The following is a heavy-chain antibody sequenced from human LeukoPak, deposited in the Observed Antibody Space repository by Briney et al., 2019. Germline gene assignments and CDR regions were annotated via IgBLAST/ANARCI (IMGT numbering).Heavy chain of an antibody. J-gene: IGHJ4*02. CDR1: GFTFSSYA. Sequence: GGSLRLSCAASGFTFSSYAMSWVRQAPGKGLEWVSAISGSGGSTYYADSVKGRFTISRANSKNTLYLQMNSLRAEDTAVYYCAKDELQYGSGWLTFDYWGPRELVTVSS. V-gene: IGHV3-23*01. CDR3: AKDELQYGSGWLTFDY. D-gene: IGHD6-19*01. CDR2: ISGSGGST.